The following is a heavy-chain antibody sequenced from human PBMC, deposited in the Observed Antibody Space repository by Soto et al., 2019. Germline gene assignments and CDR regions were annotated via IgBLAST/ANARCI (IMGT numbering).Heavy chain of an antibody. CDR1: GFTFSSYG. CDR3: ARDLGLGDTAMVGYYFDY. Sequence: GGSLRLSCAASGFTFSSYGMHWVRQAPGKGLEWVAVIWYDGSNKYYADSVKGRFTISRDNSKNTLYLQMNSLRAEDTAVYYCARDLGLGDTAMVGYYFDYWGQGTLVTVSS. D-gene: IGHD5-18*01. J-gene: IGHJ4*02. CDR2: IWYDGSNK. V-gene: IGHV3-33*01.